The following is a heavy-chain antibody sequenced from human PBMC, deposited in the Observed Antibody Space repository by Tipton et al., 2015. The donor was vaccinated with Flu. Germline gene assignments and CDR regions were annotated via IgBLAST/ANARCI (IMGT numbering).Heavy chain of an antibody. CDR3: ARLRSWPYYFDY. J-gene: IGHJ4*02. V-gene: IGHV4-34*01. CDR2: INHSGST. CDR1: GGSFSGYY. Sequence: TLSLTCAVYGGSFSGYYWSWIRQPPGKGLEWIGEINHSGSTNYNPSLKSRVTISVDTPKNQFSLKLSSVTAADTAVYYCARLRSWPYYFDYWGQGTLVTVSS. D-gene: IGHD3-10*01.